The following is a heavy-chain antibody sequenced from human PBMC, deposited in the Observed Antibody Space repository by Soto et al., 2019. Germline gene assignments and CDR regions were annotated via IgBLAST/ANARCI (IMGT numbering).Heavy chain of an antibody. CDR2: ISNDGSNK. Sequence: QVQLVESGGGVVQPGRFLRLSCAASGFTFSSYGMHWVRQAPGKGLEWVAVISNDGSNKYYADSVKGRFTISRDNSKNTLYLQMNSLRAEDTAVYYCAKEWVYDSSGWSFDYWGQGTLVTVSS. V-gene: IGHV3-30*18. CDR1: GFTFSSYG. D-gene: IGHD3-22*01. J-gene: IGHJ4*02. CDR3: AKEWVYDSSGWSFDY.